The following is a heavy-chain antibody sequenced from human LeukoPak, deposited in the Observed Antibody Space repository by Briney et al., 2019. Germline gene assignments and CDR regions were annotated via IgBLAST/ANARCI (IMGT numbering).Heavy chain of an antibody. CDR3: ARGTYYDFWSGYYTWSNDYYYYGMDV. D-gene: IGHD3-3*01. CDR1: GGSFSGYY. V-gene: IGHV4-34*01. Sequence: SETLPLTCAVYGGSFSGYYWSWIRQPPGKGLEWIGEINHSGSTNYNPSLKSRVTISVDTSKNQFSLKLSSVTAADTAVYYCARGTYYDFWSGYYTWSNDYYYYGMDVWGQGATVTVSS. CDR2: INHSGST. J-gene: IGHJ6*02.